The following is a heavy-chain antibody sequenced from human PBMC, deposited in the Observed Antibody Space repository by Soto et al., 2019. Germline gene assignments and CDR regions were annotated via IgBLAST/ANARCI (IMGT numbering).Heavy chain of an antibody. CDR3: AKRPGYCSGGSCYSSYYYGMDV. V-gene: IGHV3-23*01. D-gene: IGHD2-15*01. J-gene: IGHJ6*02. Sequence: PGGSLRLSCAASGFTFSTYGMSWVRQAPGRXLEWVSAISGSGGTTYYADSVKGRFTISRDNSNNMLYLQMNSLRAEDTAIYYCAKRPGYCSGGSCYSSYYYGMDVWGQGTTVTVSS. CDR2: ISGSGGTT. CDR1: GFTFSTYG.